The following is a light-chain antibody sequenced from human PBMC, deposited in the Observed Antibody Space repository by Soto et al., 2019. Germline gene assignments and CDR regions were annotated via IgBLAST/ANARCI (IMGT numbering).Light chain of an antibody. CDR3: VLYVGSGIGV. CDR1: SGSVSTSTY. J-gene: IGLJ3*02. V-gene: IGLV8-61*01. CDR2: STN. Sequence: QTVVTQEPSFSVSPGGTVTLTCGLSSGSVSTSTYPSWYQQTPGQAPRTLIYSTNTRSSGVPDRFSGSILGNKAALTITGAQADDESDYYCVLYVGSGIGVFGGGTKLTVL.